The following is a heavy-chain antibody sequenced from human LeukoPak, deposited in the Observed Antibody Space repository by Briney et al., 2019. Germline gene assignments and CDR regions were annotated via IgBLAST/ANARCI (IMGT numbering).Heavy chain of an antibody. CDR3: ASVFGATPSYYFDY. V-gene: IGHV4-39*01. D-gene: IGHD3-3*01. J-gene: IGHJ4*02. CDR2: IYYSGSA. Sequence: SETLSLTCTVSGRSISSSSYYWGWIRQPPGKGLEWIGSIYYSGSAYYNPSLKSRVTISVDTSKNQFSLKLSSVTAADTAVYYCASVFGATPSYYFDYWGQGTLVTVSS. CDR1: GRSISSSSYY.